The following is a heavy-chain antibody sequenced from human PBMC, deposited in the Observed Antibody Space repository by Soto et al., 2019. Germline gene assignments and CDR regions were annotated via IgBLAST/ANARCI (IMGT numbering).Heavy chain of an antibody. V-gene: IGHV3-23*01. D-gene: IGHD2-21*02. CDR3: AKGFIVVVTVLRPGEAFDV. CDR2: ISGGGGST. J-gene: IGHJ3*01. CDR1: GFTFSNYA. Sequence: EVQLLESGGGLVQPGGSLRLSCAASGFTFSNYAINWVRLAPGKGLEWVSGISGGGGSTYYADSVKGRFTIFRDTSKNTVFLQMNSLRADDTAVYYCAKGFIVVVTVLRPGEAFDVWGQGTMVTVSS.